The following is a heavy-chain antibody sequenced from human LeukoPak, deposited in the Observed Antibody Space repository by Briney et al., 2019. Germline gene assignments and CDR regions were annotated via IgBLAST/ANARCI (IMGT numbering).Heavy chain of an antibody. CDR1: GFTFSNVL. CDR2: IKSQTHGGTA. D-gene: IGHD3-3*01. V-gene: IGHV3-15*01. J-gene: IGHJ5*02. Sequence: GGSLRLSCAASGFTFSNVLMRWVRQPPGKGLEWVGRIKSQTHGGTADYAAPVKGRFTISRDDSENMLYLQMDSLKTEDTAVYYCTTDRFSWGQGILVTVSS. CDR3: TTDRFS.